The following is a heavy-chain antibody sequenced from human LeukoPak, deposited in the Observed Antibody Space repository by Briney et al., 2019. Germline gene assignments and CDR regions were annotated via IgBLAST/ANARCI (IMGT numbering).Heavy chain of an antibody. J-gene: IGHJ5*02. CDR1: GYTFTSYG. D-gene: IGHD6-19*01. Sequence: ASVKVSCKASGYTFTSYGISWVRQAPGQGLEWMGWMNPNSGNTGYAQKFQGRVTMTRNTSISTAYMELSSLRSEDTAVYYCARVAVAGMIWWFDPWGQGTLVTVSS. V-gene: IGHV1-8*02. CDR2: MNPNSGNT. CDR3: ARVAVAGMIWWFDP.